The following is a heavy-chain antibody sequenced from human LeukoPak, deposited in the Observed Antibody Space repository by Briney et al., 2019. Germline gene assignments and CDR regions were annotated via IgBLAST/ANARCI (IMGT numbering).Heavy chain of an antibody. CDR1: GFTFSNYW. CDR3: TRNTGAD. V-gene: IGHV3-7*01. CDR2: IKWDGSEK. J-gene: IGHJ4*02. D-gene: IGHD1-14*01. Sequence: PGGSLRISCTASGFTFSNYWMSRIRQAPGKGLEWVANIKWDGSEKYYVDSVKGRFTISRDNAKNSLYLQMSSLRAEDTAVYYCTRNTGADWGQGTLVTVSS.